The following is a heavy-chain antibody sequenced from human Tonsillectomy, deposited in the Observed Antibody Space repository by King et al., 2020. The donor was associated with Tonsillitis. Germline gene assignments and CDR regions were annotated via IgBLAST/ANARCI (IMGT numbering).Heavy chain of an antibody. CDR2: ISYDASNK. D-gene: IGHD4-17*01. CDR3: ARAPWTTVTTSFDY. V-gene: IGHV3-30*04. J-gene: IGHJ4*02. Sequence: VQLVESGGGVVQPGRSLRLSCAASGFTYSSYAMHWVRQAPGKGLEWVAVISYDASNKYYADSVKGRFTISRDNSKKTLYLQMNSLRAEDTAVHYCARAPWTTVTTSFDYWGQGTLVTVSS. CDR1: GFTYSSYA.